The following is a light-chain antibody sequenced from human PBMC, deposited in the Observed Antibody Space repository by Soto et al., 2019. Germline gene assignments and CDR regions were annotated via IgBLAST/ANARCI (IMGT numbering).Light chain of an antibody. CDR2: DAS. V-gene: IGKV3-11*01. CDR1: QSVSRY. CDR3: QQRSDWPST. Sequence: EIVLTQSPATLSLSPGERATLSCRASQSVSRYLAWYQQKPGQAPRLRIYDASNSATGIPARFSGSGSGTDFPLTISSREPEEFAVYYCQQRSDWPSTFGGGTKVQIK. J-gene: IGKJ4*01.